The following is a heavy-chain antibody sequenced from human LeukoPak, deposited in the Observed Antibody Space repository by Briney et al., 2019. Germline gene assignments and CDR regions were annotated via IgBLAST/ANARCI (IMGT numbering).Heavy chain of an antibody. CDR3: ARDRGYSYGFDY. D-gene: IGHD5-18*01. Sequence: GGSLRLSCAASGFTFSSYAMHWVRQAPGKGLEWVAVIWYDGSNKYYADSVKGRFTISGDNSKNTLYLQMNSLRAEDTAVYYCARDRGYSYGFDYWGQGTLVTVSS. J-gene: IGHJ4*02. CDR2: IWYDGSNK. V-gene: IGHV3-33*08. CDR1: GFTFSSYA.